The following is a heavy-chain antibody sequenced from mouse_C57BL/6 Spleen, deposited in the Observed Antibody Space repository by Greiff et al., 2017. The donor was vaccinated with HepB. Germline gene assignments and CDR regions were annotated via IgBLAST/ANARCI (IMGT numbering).Heavy chain of an antibody. V-gene: IGHV1-52*01. J-gene: IGHJ2*01. D-gene: IGHD1-1*01. CDR2: IDPSDSET. Sequence: QVQLQQSGAELVRPGSSVKLSCKASGYTFTSYWMHWVKQRPIQGLEWIGNIDPSDSETHYNQKFKDKATLTVDKSSSTAYMQLSSLTSEDSAVYYCARGDYYGSPFDYWGQGTTLTVSS. CDR1: GYTFTSYW. CDR3: ARGDYYGSPFDY.